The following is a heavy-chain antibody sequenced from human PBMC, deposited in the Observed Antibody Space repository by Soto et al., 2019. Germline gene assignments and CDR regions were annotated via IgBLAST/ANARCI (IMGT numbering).Heavy chain of an antibody. J-gene: IGHJ4*02. CDR1: GGTFSSYA. CDR2: MNPNSGNT. CDR3: ARGGPRWYSSGHFDY. D-gene: IGHD6-19*01. Sequence: ASVKVSCKASGGTFSSYAISWVRQAPGQGLEWMGWMNPNSGNTGYAQKFQGRVTMTRNTSISTAYMELSSLRSEDTAVYYCARGGPRWYSSGHFDYWGQGTLVTVSS. V-gene: IGHV1-8*02.